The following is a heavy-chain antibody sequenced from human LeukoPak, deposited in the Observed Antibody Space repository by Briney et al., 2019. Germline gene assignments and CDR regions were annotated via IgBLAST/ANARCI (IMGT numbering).Heavy chain of an antibody. CDR3: ARDWSIPSLTGYYIDV. V-gene: IGHV3-74*03. J-gene: IGHJ6*03. CDR1: TFALRNYW. D-gene: IGHD3-9*01. CDR2: ITSEGISS. Sequence: GGSLRLSCTGSTFALRNYWIHWVRQVPGKGLEWISRITSEGISSSYADSVKGRFTISSDNAKKTVYLQMSSLRAEDTAVYYCARDWSIPSLTGYYIDVWGNGTTVTVSS.